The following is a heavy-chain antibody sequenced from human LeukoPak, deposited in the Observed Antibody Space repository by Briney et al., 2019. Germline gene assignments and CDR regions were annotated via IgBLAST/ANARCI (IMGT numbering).Heavy chain of an antibody. CDR3: ARSDSGYDY. D-gene: IGHD5-12*01. CDR1: GFTFSSYG. V-gene: IGHV3-74*01. J-gene: IGHJ4*02. CDR2: LNSDGSTT. Sequence: GGSLRLSCAASGFTFSSYGMHWVRQAPGKGLVWVSRLNSDGSTTTYADSVKGRFTISRDNAKNTLYLQMNSLRAEDTAVYYCARSDSGYDYWGQGTLVTVSS.